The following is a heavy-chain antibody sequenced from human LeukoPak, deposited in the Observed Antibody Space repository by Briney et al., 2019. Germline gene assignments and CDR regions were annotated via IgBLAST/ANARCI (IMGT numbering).Heavy chain of an antibody. D-gene: IGHD6-13*01. CDR1: GYTLTELS. Sequence: ASVKVSCKVSGYTLTELSMHWVRQAPGKGLEWMGGFDPEDGETIYAQKFQGRVTMTEDTSTDTAYMELSSLRSEDTAVYYCATALIAAASVYPMDVWGKGTTVTVSS. CDR3: ATALIAAASVYPMDV. V-gene: IGHV1-24*01. CDR2: FDPEDGET. J-gene: IGHJ6*03.